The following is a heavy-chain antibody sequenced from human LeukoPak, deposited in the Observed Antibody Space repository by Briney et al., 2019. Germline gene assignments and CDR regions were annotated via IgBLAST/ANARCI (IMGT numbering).Heavy chain of an antibody. D-gene: IGHD6-13*01. CDR3: AKSATPYSSSWRHYFDY. J-gene: IGHJ4*02. CDR2: ISGSGDNT. Sequence: GGSLRLSCAASGFTFSSYAMSWVRQAPGKGLEWVSTISGSGDNTFYADSVKGRFTISRDNSKNTLYLQMCSLRAEDTAVYYCAKSATPYSSSWRHYFDYWGQGTLVTVSS. CDR1: GFTFSSYA. V-gene: IGHV3-23*01.